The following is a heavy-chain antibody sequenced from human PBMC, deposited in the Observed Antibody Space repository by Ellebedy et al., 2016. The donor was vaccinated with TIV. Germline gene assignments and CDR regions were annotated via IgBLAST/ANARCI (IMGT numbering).Heavy chain of an antibody. D-gene: IGHD3-16*01. J-gene: IGHJ4*02. CDR3: AGGEDYFDY. Sequence: ASVKVSCKASGYTFTRYAITWVRQAPGQGLEWMGRIIPILGTANYAQKFQGRVTITADKSTSTAYMELSSLRSEDAAVYYCAGGEDYFDYWGQGTLVTVSS. CDR1: GYTFTRYA. CDR2: IIPILGTA. V-gene: IGHV1-69*04.